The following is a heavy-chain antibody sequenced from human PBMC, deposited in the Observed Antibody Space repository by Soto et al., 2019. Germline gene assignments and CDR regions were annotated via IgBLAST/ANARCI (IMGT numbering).Heavy chain of an antibody. D-gene: IGHD3-9*01. Sequence: GGSLRLSCAASGFTFSSYSMNWVRQAPGKGLEWVSYISSSSSTIYYADSVKGRFTISRDNAKNSLYLQMNSLRAEDTAVYYCARDRYDILTGYVDYYYYMDVWGKGTTVTVSS. CDR3: ARDRYDILTGYVDYYYYMDV. CDR2: ISSSSSTI. CDR1: GFTFSSYS. J-gene: IGHJ6*03. V-gene: IGHV3-48*01.